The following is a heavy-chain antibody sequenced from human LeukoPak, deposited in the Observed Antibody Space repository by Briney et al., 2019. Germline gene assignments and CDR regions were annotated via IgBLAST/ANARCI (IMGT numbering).Heavy chain of an antibody. CDR2: ISAYNGNT. Sequence: GASVTVSCKASGYTFTSYGISWVRQAPGQGLEWMGWISAYNGNTNYAQKLQGRVTMTTDTSTSTAYMELRSLRSDDTAVYYCARAAGRELQLERRRYYYYYMDVWGKGTTVTVSS. D-gene: IGHD1-1*01. V-gene: IGHV1-18*01. CDR3: ARAAGRELQLERRRYYYYYMDV. J-gene: IGHJ6*03. CDR1: GYTFTSYG.